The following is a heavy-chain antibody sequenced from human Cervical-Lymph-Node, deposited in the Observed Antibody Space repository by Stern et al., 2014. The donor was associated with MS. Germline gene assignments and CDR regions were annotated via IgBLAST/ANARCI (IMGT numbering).Heavy chain of an antibody. J-gene: IGHJ6*02. CDR3: ARHPPRRKWDDPNYGMDV. Sequence: EVQLVESGAEVKKPGESLKISCKGSGYTFTNNWIAWVRQMPGKGLEWMGIIYPDDSDIRYSPSLQGQVTISADKSISTASLQWRSLKAADSAVYYCARHPPRRKWDDPNYGMDVWGQGTTVTVSS. D-gene: IGHD1-1*01. V-gene: IGHV5-51*01. CDR1: GYTFTNNW. CDR2: IYPDDSDI.